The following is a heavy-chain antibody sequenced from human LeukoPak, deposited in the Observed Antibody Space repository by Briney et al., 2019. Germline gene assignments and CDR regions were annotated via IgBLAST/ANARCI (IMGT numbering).Heavy chain of an antibody. Sequence: PSETLSLTCAVYGGSFSGYYWSWIRQPPGKGPEWIGEINHSGSTNYNPSLKSRVTISVDTSKNQFSLKLSSVTAADTAVYYCARCGYSYLNWFDPWGQGTPVTVSS. V-gene: IGHV4-34*01. CDR3: ARCGYSYLNWFDP. CDR1: GGSFSGYY. CDR2: INHSGST. J-gene: IGHJ5*02. D-gene: IGHD5-18*01.